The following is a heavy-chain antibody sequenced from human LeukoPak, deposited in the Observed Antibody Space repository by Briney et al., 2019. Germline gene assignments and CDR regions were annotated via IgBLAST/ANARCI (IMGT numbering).Heavy chain of an antibody. J-gene: IGHJ4*02. CDR1: GFTFTTYW. CDR3: TKVAKYYYGSETYYFFEH. D-gene: IGHD3-10*01. Sequence: GGSLRLSCAASGFTFTTYWMSWVRQAPGKGLEWVANIKQDGTEKYYVDSVKGRFTISRDNAKNSLYLQMNSLRVEDTAVYYCTKVAKYYYGSETYYFFEHWGQGTPVTASS. CDR2: IKQDGTEK. V-gene: IGHV3-7*01.